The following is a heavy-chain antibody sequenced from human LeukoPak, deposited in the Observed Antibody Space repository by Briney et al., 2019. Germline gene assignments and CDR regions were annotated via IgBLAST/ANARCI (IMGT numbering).Heavy chain of an antibody. J-gene: IGHJ4*02. Sequence: GGSLRLSCAASGFTFSSYSMNWVRQAPGKGLEWVSSISSSSSYIYYADSVKGRFTISRDNAKNSLYLQMNSLRAEDTAVYYCAREVPELTVTTGYWGQGTLVTVSS. V-gene: IGHV3-21*01. CDR2: ISSSSSYI. CDR3: AREVPELTVTTGY. CDR1: GFTFSSYS. D-gene: IGHD4-17*01.